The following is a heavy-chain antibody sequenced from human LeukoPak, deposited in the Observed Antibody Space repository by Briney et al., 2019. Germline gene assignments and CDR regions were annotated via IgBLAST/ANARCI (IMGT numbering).Heavy chain of an antibody. Sequence: SETLSLTCTVSGGSIRSSDYYWSWLRQPPGKGLEWIGYIYYSGSSYYNPSLKSRVTISVDRSKNQFSLKLSSVTAADTAVYYCARGEVGEYYFDYWGQGTLVTVSS. D-gene: IGHD3-16*01. CDR3: ARGEVGEYYFDY. CDR2: IYYSGSS. J-gene: IGHJ4*02. CDR1: GGSIRSSDYY. V-gene: IGHV4-30-4*01.